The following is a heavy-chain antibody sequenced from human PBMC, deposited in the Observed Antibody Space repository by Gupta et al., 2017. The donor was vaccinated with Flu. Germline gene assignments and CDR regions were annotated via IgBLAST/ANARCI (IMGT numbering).Heavy chain of an antibody. CDR3: ARWGYSYGAVFDY. D-gene: IGHD5-18*01. Sequence: QVQLQESGPGLVKPSQTLSLTCTVSGGPISSGSYYWRWIRRPAGKGLEWIGRIYTSGSTNYNPSLKSRVTISVDTAKNQFSLKLSSVTAADTAVYYCARWGYSYGAVFDYWGQGTLVTVSS. CDR1: GGPISSGSYY. V-gene: IGHV4-61*02. J-gene: IGHJ4*02. CDR2: IYTSGST.